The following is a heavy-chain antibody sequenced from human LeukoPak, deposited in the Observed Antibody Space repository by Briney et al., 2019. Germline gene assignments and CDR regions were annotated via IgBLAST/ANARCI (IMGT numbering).Heavy chain of an antibody. CDR2: INHSGST. D-gene: IGHD1-26*01. CDR1: GGSFSGYY. J-gene: IGHJ4*02. V-gene: IGHV4-34*01. Sequence: SETLSLTCAVYGGSFSGYYWSWIRQPPGKGLVWIGEINHSGSTNYNPSLKSRVTISVDTSKNQFSLKLSSVTAADTAVYYCARERWDPYSGSYGVCDYWGQGTLVTVSS. CDR3: ARERWDPYSGSYGVCDY.